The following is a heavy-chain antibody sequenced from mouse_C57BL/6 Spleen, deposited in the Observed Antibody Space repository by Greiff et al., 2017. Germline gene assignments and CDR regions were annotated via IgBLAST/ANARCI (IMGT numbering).Heavy chain of an antibody. J-gene: IGHJ4*01. CDR1: GYSFTGYY. Sequence: VQLQQSGPELVKPGASVKISCKASGYSFTGYYMNWVKQSPEKSLEWIGEINPSTGGTTYNQKFKAKATLTVDKSSSTAYMQLKSLTSEDSAVYDCASSTVAPAMDYWGQGTSVTVSS. D-gene: IGHD1-1*01. CDR2: INPSTGGT. V-gene: IGHV1-42*01. CDR3: ASSTVAPAMDY.